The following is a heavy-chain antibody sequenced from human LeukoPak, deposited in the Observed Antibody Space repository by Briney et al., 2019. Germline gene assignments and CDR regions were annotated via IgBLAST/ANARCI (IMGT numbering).Heavy chain of an antibody. V-gene: IGHV4-4*02. CDR3: ARLGMYYDILTGYYRTYYFDY. Sequence: SETLSLTCTVSGGSIISSNWWSWVRQPPGKGLESIGEIYHDGTTNYNPSLKSRVTISVDKSKNQFSLKLSSVTAADTAVYYCARLGMYYDILTGYYRTYYFDYWGQGTLVTVSS. J-gene: IGHJ4*02. CDR2: IYHDGTT. D-gene: IGHD3-9*01. CDR1: GGSIISSNW.